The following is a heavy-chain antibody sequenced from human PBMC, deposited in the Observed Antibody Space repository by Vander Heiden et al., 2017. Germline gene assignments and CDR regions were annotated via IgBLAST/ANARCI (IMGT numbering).Heavy chain of an antibody. V-gene: IGHV3-23*01. D-gene: IGHD6-13*01. CDR1: GCTFSRYA. J-gene: IGHJ1*01. CDR3: ATYSSSWSLKH. CDR2: ISGSGGST. Sequence: EVQLLESGGGLVQPGGSLRLSCAASGCTFSRYAMSWVRQAPGKGLEWVSAISGSGGSTYYADSVKGRFTISRDNSKNTLYLQMNSLRAEDTAVYYCATYSSSWSLKHWGQGTLVTVSS.